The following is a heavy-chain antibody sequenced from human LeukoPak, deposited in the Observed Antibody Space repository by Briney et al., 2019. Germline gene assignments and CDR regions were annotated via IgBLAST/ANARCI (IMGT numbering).Heavy chain of an antibody. Sequence: ASVKVSCKASGYTFTGYYMHWVRQAPGQGLEWMGWINPNSGGTNYAQKFQGRVTMTRDTSISTAYMELSRLRSDDTAVYYCARRSSSGWYGFDYWGQGTLVTVSS. D-gene: IGHD6-19*01. CDR2: INPNSGGT. CDR3: ARRSSSGWYGFDY. CDR1: GYTFTGYY. J-gene: IGHJ4*02. V-gene: IGHV1-2*02.